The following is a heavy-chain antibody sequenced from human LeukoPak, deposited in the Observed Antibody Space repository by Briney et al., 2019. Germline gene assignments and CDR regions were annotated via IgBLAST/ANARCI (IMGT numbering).Heavy chain of an antibody. CDR2: ISTSGRST. J-gene: IGHJ3*02. Sequence: GGSLRLSCAASGFTFNDYSMHWVRQAPGKELKYVSAISTSGRSTYYANSVKGRFTISRDNSKNMLYLQMGSLRAEDMAVYYCTRVGDDDAFDIWGQGTMVTVSS. CDR3: TRVGDDDAFDI. CDR1: GFTFNDYS. V-gene: IGHV3-64*01. D-gene: IGHD2-21*01.